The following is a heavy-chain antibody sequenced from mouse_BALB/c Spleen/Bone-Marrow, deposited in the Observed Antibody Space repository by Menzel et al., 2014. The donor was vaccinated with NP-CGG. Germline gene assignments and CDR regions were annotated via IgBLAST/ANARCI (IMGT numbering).Heavy chain of an antibody. V-gene: IGHV1S29*02. CDR1: GYTFTDYN. Sequence: VQLQQSGPELVKPGASVKISCKASGYTFTDYNMHWVKQSHGKSLEWIGYIYPYNGGTGYNQKFKSKATLTVDNSSSTAYMELRSLTSEDSAVYYCARSEGYDYDWFAYWGQGPLVTVSA. J-gene: IGHJ3*01. CDR2: IYPYNGGT. CDR3: ARSEGYDYDWFAY. D-gene: IGHD2-4*01.